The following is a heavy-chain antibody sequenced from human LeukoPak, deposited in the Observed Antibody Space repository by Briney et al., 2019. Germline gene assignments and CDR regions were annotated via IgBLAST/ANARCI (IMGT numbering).Heavy chain of an antibody. CDR2: IRDSGEA. D-gene: IGHD3/OR15-3a*01. CDR3: ARDRAANQDWVEFDP. V-gene: IGHV3-66*03. CDR1: GFTISSNY. J-gene: IGHJ5*02. Sequence: GGSLRLSCVASGFTISSNYMSWVRQAPGKGLEWVGLIRDSGEAFYSDFARGRFAISRDESENTLYLQMNSLRVEDTAVYFCARDRAANQDWVEFDPWGQGTPVIVSS.